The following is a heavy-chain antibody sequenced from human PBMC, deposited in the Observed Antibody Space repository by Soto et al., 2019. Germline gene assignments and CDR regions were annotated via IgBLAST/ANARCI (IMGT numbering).Heavy chain of an antibody. CDR3: ERHPRSAYYNDH. D-gene: IGHD3-3*01. Sequence: SETLSLTCTVSGGSVSSGSYYWSWIRQHPGRGLEWIGYIYYTGNTYYNPSLKSRLAISVDTSKNQFSLKLTSVTAAETAVYYRERHPRSAYYNDHWGQGTLVTVSS. CDR1: GGSVSSGSYY. J-gene: IGHJ4*02. CDR2: IYYTGNT. V-gene: IGHV4-31*03.